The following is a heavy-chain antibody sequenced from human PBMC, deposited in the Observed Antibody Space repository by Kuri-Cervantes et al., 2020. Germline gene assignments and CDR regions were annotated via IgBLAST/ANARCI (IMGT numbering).Heavy chain of an antibody. J-gene: IGHJ6*02. CDR3: ARGRRGYSGYDSYFWYYYYGMDV. CDR2: INPNSGGT. CDR1: GYTFTSYG. V-gene: IGHV1-2*02. D-gene: IGHD5-12*01. Sequence: ASVKVSCKASGYTFTSYGSSWVRQAPGQGLEWMGWINPNSGGTNYAQKFQGRVTMTRDTSISTAYMELSRLRSDDTAVYYCARGRRGYSGYDSYFWYYYYGMDVWGQGTTVTVSS.